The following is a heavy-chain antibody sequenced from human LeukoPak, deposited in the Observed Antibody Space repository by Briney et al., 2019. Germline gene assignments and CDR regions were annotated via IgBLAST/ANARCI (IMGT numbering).Heavy chain of an antibody. Sequence: SETLSLTCAVYGGSFSGYYWSWIRQPPGKGLEWIGEINHSGSTNYNPSLKSRVTISVDTAKNQFSLKLSSVTAADTAVYYCARDHLYSSSKWFDPWGQGTLVTVSS. CDR2: INHSGST. V-gene: IGHV4-34*01. CDR1: GGSFSGYY. D-gene: IGHD6-19*01. CDR3: ARDHLYSSSKWFDP. J-gene: IGHJ5*02.